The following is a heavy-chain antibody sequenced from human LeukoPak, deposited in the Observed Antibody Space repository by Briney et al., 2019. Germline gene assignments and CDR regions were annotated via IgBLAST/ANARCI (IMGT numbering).Heavy chain of an antibody. CDR2: VSYDRSNK. CDR1: GFSFSDYA. Sequence: GESLRLSCAASGFSFSDYAMHWVRQAPGKGLEWVAVVSYDRSNKYYADSVKGRFTISRDNSKNTLYLQMDSLRTDDTAVYYCARPYSSGWYDAFDIWGQGTMVTVSS. J-gene: IGHJ3*02. CDR3: ARPYSSGWYDAFDI. D-gene: IGHD6-19*01. V-gene: IGHV3-30-3*01.